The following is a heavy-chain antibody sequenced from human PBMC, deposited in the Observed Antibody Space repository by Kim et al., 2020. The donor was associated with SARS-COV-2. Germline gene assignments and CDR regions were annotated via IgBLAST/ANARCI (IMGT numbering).Heavy chain of an antibody. Sequence: GESLKISCKGSGYSFTSYWIGWVRQMPGKGLEWMGIIYPGDSDTRYSPSFQGQVTISADKSISTAYLQWSSLKASDTAMYYCARLKRQVAIAELVTGWFDPWGQGTLVTVSS. D-gene: IGHD6-6*01. V-gene: IGHV5-51*01. CDR2: IYPGDSDT. J-gene: IGHJ5*02. CDR3: ARLKRQVAIAELVTGWFDP. CDR1: GYSFTSYW.